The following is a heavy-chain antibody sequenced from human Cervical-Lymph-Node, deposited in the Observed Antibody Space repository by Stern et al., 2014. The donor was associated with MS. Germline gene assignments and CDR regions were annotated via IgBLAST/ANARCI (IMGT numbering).Heavy chain of an antibody. Sequence: VQLVESGGGVVQPGRSLRLSCAASGFTFSSYGMHWVRQAPGKGLEGVAVISYDGSNQYYADSVKGRFTISRDNSKNTLYLQMNSLRAEDTAVYYCAKDLGGSYYHYYYGMDVWGQGTTVTVSS. J-gene: IGHJ6*02. D-gene: IGHD1-26*01. CDR2: ISYDGSNQ. CDR3: AKDLGGSYYHYYYGMDV. CDR1: GFTFSSYG. V-gene: IGHV3-30*18.